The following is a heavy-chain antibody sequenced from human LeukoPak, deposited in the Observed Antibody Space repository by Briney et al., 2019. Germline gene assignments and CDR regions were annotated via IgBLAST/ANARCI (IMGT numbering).Heavy chain of an antibody. Sequence: GGSLRLSCAASGFTFDHYTMHWVRQAPGKGLEWVSLISWDGGSTYYADSVKGRFTISRDDSTNTLYLQMNSLRAEVTAVYYCAKDRPLYYDGSGYFDYWGQGTLVTVSS. D-gene: IGHD3-10*01. J-gene: IGHJ4*02. CDR1: GFTFDHYT. CDR2: ISWDGGST. V-gene: IGHV3-43*01. CDR3: AKDRPLYYDGSGYFDY.